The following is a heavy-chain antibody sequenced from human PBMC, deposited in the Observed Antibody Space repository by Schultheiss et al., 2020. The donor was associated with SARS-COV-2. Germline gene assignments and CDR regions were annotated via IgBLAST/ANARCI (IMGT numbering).Heavy chain of an antibody. CDR2: IYYSGST. J-gene: IGHJ6*03. CDR1: GGSISSYY. CDR3: ARAQRYYDFWSGYSPYYYYYMDV. Sequence: SETLSLTCTVSGGSISSYYWSWIRQPPGKGLEWIGYIYYSGSTNYNPSLKSRVTISVDTSKNQFSLKLSSVTAADTAVYYCARAQRYYDFWSGYSPYYYYYMDVWGKVTTVTVSS. D-gene: IGHD3-3*01. V-gene: IGHV4-59*01.